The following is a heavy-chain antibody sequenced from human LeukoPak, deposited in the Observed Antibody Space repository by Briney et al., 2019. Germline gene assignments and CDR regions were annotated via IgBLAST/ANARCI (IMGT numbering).Heavy chain of an antibody. CDR3: ARDPDPAYYDSSGYLKY. Sequence: SVKGRFTISRDNAKNSLYLQMNSLRAEDTAVYYCARDPDPAYYDSSGYLKYWGQGTLVTVSS. V-gene: IGHV3-48*01. J-gene: IGHJ4*02. D-gene: IGHD3-22*01.